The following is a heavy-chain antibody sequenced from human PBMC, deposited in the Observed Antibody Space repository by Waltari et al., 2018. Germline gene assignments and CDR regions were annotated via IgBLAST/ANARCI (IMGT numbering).Heavy chain of an antibody. V-gene: IGHV1-69*14. CDR2: ITPGFGTA. D-gene: IGHD3-3*01. CDR1: GVTFSSNP. J-gene: IGHJ6*02. CDR3: ASCFSTSCLISYYFYMDV. Sequence: QVQLVQSGAEVKKAGSSVKVSCMASGVTFSSNPVSWVRQAPGQGLEWMGGITPGFGTAKYAQKCQGRVTITADRSTSTAHMEMTSLRSDDTAVYYCASCFSTSCLISYYFYMDVWGQGTTVTVSS.